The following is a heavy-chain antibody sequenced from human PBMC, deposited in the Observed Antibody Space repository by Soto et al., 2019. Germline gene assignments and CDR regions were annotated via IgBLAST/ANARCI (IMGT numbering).Heavy chain of an antibody. CDR3: ARSYCGGDCYFDY. D-gene: IGHD2-21*02. Sequence: EVQLVESGGGLVQPGGSLRLSCAASGFTFSSYSMNWVRQAPGKGLEWVSYISSSSSTIYYADSVKGRFTISRDNAKNSQYLQMNSLRDEDTAVYYCARSYCGGDCYFDYGGQGTLVTVAS. V-gene: IGHV3-48*02. CDR2: ISSSSSTI. J-gene: IGHJ4*02. CDR1: GFTFSSYS.